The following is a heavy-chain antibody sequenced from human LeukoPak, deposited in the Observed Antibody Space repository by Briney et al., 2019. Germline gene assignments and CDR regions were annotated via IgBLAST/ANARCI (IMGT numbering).Heavy chain of an antibody. CDR2: ISGSSSTI. D-gene: IGHD5-12*01. CDR3: ARAQIPASGFSGYDFAY. Sequence: GGSLRLSCAASGFTFSSYSMNWVRQAPGKGLEWVSYISGSSSTIYYADSVKGRFTISRDNAKNSLYLQMNSLRDEDTAVYYCARAQIPASGFSGYDFAYWGQGTLVTVS. CDR1: GFTFSSYS. J-gene: IGHJ4*02. V-gene: IGHV3-48*02.